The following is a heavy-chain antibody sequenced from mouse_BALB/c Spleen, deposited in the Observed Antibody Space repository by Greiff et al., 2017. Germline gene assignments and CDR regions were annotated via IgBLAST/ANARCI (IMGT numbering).Heavy chain of an antibody. V-gene: IGHV14-3*02. D-gene: IGHD1-1*01. CDR2: IDPANGNT. Sequence: EVHLVESGAELVKPGASVKLSCTASGFNIKDTYMHWVKQRPEQGLEWIGRIDPANGNTKYDPKFQGKATITADTSSNTAYLQLSSLTSEDTAVYYCAHYYGTWYFDVWGAGTTVTVSS. CDR3: AHYYGTWYFDV. CDR1: GFNIKDTY. J-gene: IGHJ1*01.